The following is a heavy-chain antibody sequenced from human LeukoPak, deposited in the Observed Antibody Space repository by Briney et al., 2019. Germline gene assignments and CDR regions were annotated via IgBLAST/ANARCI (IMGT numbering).Heavy chain of an antibody. CDR1: GYSNSSDYY. CDR3: ARTGEVWVDP. D-gene: IGHD2-21*01. Sequence: PSETLSLTCTVSGYSNSSDYYWGWIRQSPGKGLEWIGSIYHSGNTYYNPSLKSRVTISVATSKNQFSLKLSSVTAADTAVYYCARTGEVWVDPWGQGTLVTVSS. CDR2: IYHSGNT. V-gene: IGHV4-38-2*02. J-gene: IGHJ5*02.